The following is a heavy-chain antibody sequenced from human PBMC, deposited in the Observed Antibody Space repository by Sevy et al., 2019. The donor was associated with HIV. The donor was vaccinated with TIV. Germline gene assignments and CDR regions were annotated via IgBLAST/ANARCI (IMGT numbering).Heavy chain of an antibody. D-gene: IGHD5-12*01. Sequence: GGSLRLSCAASGFTFSSFGLHWVRQAPGKGLEWVALISYDGSDEYYADSVKGRFSISRDNSKNTIYLQMNSLRADDTGVYFCAKDQVEARAYNGYQDYWGQGTLVTVSS. V-gene: IGHV3-30*18. CDR3: AKDQVEARAYNGYQDY. CDR2: ISYDGSDE. J-gene: IGHJ4*02. CDR1: GFTFSSFG.